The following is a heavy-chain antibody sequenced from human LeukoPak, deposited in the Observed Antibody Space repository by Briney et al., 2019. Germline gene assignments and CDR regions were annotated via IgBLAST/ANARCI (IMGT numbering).Heavy chain of an antibody. V-gene: IGHV3-23*01. CDR3: ARGTGIARPDY. D-gene: IGHD6-6*01. J-gene: IGHJ4*02. CDR2: ISNSGGNT. Sequence: PGGSLRLSRAASGFTFNNYAMTWVRQAPGKGLEWVSAISNSGGNTYYADSLKGRFTISRDNSNNTLYLQMYGLRAEDTAVYYCARGTGIARPDYWGQGTLVTVSS. CDR1: GFTFNNYA.